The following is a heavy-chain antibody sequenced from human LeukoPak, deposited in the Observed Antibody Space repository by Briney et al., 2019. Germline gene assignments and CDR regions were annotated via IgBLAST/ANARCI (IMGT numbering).Heavy chain of an antibody. CDR2: ISSSGGVT. Sequence: GGSLRLSCAASGFTFSSYGMSWVRQAPGKGLEWVSLISSSGGVTYYADSVKGRFTISRDNSKNTLYLQMNSLRAEDTAKYYCAKRVDSTGWYAFDIWGQGTLVTVSS. D-gene: IGHD6-19*01. J-gene: IGHJ3*02. V-gene: IGHV3-23*01. CDR1: GFTFSSYG. CDR3: AKRVDSTGWYAFDI.